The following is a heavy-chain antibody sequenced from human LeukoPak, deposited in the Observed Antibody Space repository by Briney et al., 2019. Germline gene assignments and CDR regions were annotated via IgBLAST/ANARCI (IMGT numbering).Heavy chain of an antibody. CDR3: ARSATGTITAGPFHY. J-gene: IGHJ4*02. D-gene: IGHD5-12*01. CDR2: VSGYQGST. Sequence: ASVKVSCRASGYTFSNYGIAWVRQAPGQGLEWMGWVSGYQGSTKYAQNFQGRVTMTIDRSTSTAYMDLRSLRSDDTAMYFCARSATGTITAGPFHYWGQGTLVAVSS. V-gene: IGHV1-18*01. CDR1: GYTFSNYG.